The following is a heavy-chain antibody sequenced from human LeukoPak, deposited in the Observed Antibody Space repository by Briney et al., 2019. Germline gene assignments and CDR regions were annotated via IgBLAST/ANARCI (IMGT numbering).Heavy chain of an antibody. CDR2: IWYDGSNK. CDR3: ARNDYGGNKPKNYGMDV. J-gene: IGHJ6*02. D-gene: IGHD4-23*01. V-gene: IGHV3-33*01. Sequence: PGGSLRLSCAASGFTFSSYGMHWVRQAPGKGLEWVAVIWYDGSNKYYADSVKGRFTISRDNSKNTLYLQMNSLRAEDTAVYYCARNDYGGNKPKNYGMDVWGQGTTVTVSS. CDR1: GFTFSSYG.